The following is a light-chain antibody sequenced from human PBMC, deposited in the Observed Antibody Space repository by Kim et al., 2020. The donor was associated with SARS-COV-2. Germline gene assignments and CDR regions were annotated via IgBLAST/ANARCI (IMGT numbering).Light chain of an antibody. CDR2: DVS. CDR1: SSDVGTYNY. CDR3: CSYAGSYTVV. V-gene: IGLV2-11*03. Sequence: GQSVTTACTGTSSDVGTYNYVSWYQQHPGKAPKLMIYDVSRRPSGVPDRFSGSKSGNTASLTISGLQAEDEADYYCCSYAGSYTVVFGGGTQLTVL. J-gene: IGLJ2*01.